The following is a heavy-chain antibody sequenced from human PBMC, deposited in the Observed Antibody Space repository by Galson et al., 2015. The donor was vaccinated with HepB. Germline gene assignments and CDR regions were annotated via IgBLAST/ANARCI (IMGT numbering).Heavy chain of an antibody. Sequence: SLRLSCAASGFTVSSNYMSWVRQAPGKGLEWVSVIYSGGSTYYADSVKGRFTISRDNSKNTLYLQMNNLRAEDTAVYYCARDITMVRGVIEYNYWGQGTLVTVSS. D-gene: IGHD3-10*01. CDR3: ARDITMVRGVIEYNY. CDR2: IYSGGST. CDR1: GFTVSSNY. V-gene: IGHV3-66*01. J-gene: IGHJ4*02.